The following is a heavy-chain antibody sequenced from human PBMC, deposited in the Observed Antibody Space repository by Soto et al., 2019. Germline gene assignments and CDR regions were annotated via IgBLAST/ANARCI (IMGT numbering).Heavy chain of an antibody. CDR2: INHSGST. CDR3: ARGPVGIAVAGTPIDY. J-gene: IGHJ4*02. D-gene: IGHD6-19*01. Sequence: SETLSLTCAVYGGSFSGCYWSWIRQPPGKGLEWIGEINHSGSTNYNPSLKSRVTISVDTSKNQFSLKLSSVTAADTAVYYCARGPVGIAVAGTPIDYWGQGTLVTVSS. V-gene: IGHV4-34*01. CDR1: GGSFSGCY.